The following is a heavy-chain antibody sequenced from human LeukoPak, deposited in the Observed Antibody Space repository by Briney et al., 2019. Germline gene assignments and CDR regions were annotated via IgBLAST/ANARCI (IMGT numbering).Heavy chain of an antibody. J-gene: IGHJ4*02. CDR3: GRDSSSWQPLDY. D-gene: IGHD6-13*01. Sequence: ASVKVSCKASGYTFTSYGISWVRQAPGQGLEWMGWISAYNGNTNYAQKLQGRVTMTTDTSTSTAYMELRSLRSDDTAVYYCGRDSSSWQPLDYWGQGTLVTVSS. CDR2: ISAYNGNT. V-gene: IGHV1-18*04. CDR1: GYTFTSYG.